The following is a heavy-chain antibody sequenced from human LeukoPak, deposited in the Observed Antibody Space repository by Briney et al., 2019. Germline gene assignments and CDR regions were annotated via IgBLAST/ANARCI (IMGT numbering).Heavy chain of an antibody. CDR2: IIPILGIA. J-gene: IGHJ5*02. V-gene: IGHV1-69*04. Sequence: SVKVSCKASGYTFTSYGISWVRQAPGQELEWMGRIIPILGIANYAQKFQGRVTITADKSTSTAYMELSSLRSEDTAVYYCARLEAVVVPAARFDPWGQGTLVTVSS. D-gene: IGHD2-2*01. CDR3: ARLEAVVVPAARFDP. CDR1: GYTFTSYG.